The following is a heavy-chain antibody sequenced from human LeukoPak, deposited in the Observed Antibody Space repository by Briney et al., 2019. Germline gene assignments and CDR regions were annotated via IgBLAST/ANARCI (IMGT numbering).Heavy chain of an antibody. CDR1: GYSISSGYY. V-gene: IGHV4-38-2*01. CDR3: ARVASGYDLRLNY. Sequence: PSETLSLTCAVSGYSISSGYYWGWIRQPPGKGLEWIGSIYHSGSTYYNPSLKSRVTISVDTSKNQFSLKLSSVTAADTAVYYCARVASGYDLRLNYWGQGTLVTVSS. CDR2: IYHSGST. D-gene: IGHD5-12*01. J-gene: IGHJ4*02.